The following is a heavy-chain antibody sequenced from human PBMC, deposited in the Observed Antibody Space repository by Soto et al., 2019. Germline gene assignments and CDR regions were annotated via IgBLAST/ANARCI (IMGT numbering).Heavy chain of an antibody. Sequence: QVQLVQSGVEVKKPGASVKVSCKASGYTFTSYGISWVRQAPGQGLEWMGWISAYNGNTNYAQKFQGRVTMTTDTARSTAYMELRSLRSDDTAVYYCANAGYCSGGSCLNWLDPWGQGTLVTVSS. CDR3: ANAGYCSGGSCLNWLDP. CDR2: ISAYNGNT. D-gene: IGHD2-15*01. CDR1: GYTFTSYG. J-gene: IGHJ5*02. V-gene: IGHV1-18*01.